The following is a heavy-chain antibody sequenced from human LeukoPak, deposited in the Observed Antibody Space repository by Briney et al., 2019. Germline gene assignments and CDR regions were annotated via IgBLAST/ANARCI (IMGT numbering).Heavy chain of an antibody. CDR3: ARDPSKYCGGDCYYNWFDP. V-gene: IGHV3-23*01. J-gene: IGHJ5*02. D-gene: IGHD2-21*02. CDR1: GFASSSYA. Sequence: GGSLRLSCAASGFASSSYAMSWVRQAPGKGLEWVSAISGSGGSTYYADSVKGRFTISRDNSKNTLYLQMNSLRAEDTAVYYCARDPSKYCGGDCYYNWFDPWGQGTLVTVSS. CDR2: ISGSGGST.